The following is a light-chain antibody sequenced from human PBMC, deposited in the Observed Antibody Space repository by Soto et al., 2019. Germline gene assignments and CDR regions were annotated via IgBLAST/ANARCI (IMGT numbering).Light chain of an antibody. Sequence: QSVLTQPPSVSGAPGQRVTISCTGSSSSIGAGYDVHWYHQLPGAAPKLLVSGNNNRPSGVPDRFSASKSGTSASLAITGLKTEDEAQYSCQSYDSSLTAYVFGTGTKLTVL. CDR3: QSYDSSLTAYV. V-gene: IGLV1-40*01. CDR1: SSSIGAGYD. J-gene: IGLJ1*01. CDR2: GNN.